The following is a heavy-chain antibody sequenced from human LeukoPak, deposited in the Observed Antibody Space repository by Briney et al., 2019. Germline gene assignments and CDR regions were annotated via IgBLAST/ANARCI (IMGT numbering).Heavy chain of an antibody. D-gene: IGHD5-18*01. CDR2: INPNSGGT. J-gene: IGHJ4*02. CDR3: ATTRVLPAMVFRGIGTYFDY. V-gene: IGHV1-2*02. CDR1: GYTFTGYY. Sequence: ASVKVSCKASGYTFTGYYMHWVRQTPGQGLEWMGWINPNSGGTNYAQKFQGRVTITTDESTSTAYMELSSLRSEDTAVYYCATTRVLPAMVFRGIGTYFDYWGQGTLVTVSS.